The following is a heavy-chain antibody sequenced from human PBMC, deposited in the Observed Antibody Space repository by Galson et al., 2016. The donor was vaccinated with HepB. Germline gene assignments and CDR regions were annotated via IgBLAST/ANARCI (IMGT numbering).Heavy chain of an antibody. CDR1: GFTFSTHA. V-gene: IGHV3-23*01. CDR2: TPAGGYST. Sequence: SLRLSCAASGFTFSTHAMTWVRQAPGKGLEWVSETPAGGYSTYYADSVRGRFTISRDNSKNTLYLQMNSLRADDTAVYYCAGGTYHNWFDAWGQGTLVTVSS. CDR3: AGGTYHNWFDA. J-gene: IGHJ5*02. D-gene: IGHD3-16*01.